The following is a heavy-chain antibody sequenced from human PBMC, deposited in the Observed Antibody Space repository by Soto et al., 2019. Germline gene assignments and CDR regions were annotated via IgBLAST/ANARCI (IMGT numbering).Heavy chain of an antibody. CDR3: ARVFDGSGGGY. CDR1: GGSISSYY. V-gene: IGHV4-59*01. CDR2: IYYSGST. Sequence: SETLSLTCTVSGGSISSYYWSWIRQPPGKGLEWIGYIYYSGSTNYNPSLKSRVTISVDTSKNQFSLKLSSVTAADTAVYYCARVFDGSGGGYWGQGTLVTVSS. D-gene: IGHD3-10*01. J-gene: IGHJ4*02.